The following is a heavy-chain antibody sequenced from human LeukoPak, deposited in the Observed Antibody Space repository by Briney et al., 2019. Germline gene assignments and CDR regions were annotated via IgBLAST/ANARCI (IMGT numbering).Heavy chain of an antibody. D-gene: IGHD3-9*01. V-gene: IGHV1-8*02. CDR3: ARGQTYFDWLPPDY. CDR2: MNPNSGNT. J-gene: IGHJ4*02. Sequence: GASVKVSCKASGGTFSSYAISWVRQAPGQGLEWMGWMNPNSGNTGYAQKFQGRVTMTRNTSISTAYMELSSLRSEDTAVYYCARGQTYFDWLPPDYWGQGTLVTVSS. CDR1: GGTFSSYA.